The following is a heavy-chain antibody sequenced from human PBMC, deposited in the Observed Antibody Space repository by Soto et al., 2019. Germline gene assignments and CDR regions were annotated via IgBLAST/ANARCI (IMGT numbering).Heavy chain of an antibody. CDR3: AALEYNWKGPGYWFDP. D-gene: IGHD1-20*01. CDR2: IYYSGST. CDR1: GGSFSGYY. J-gene: IGHJ5*02. Sequence: SETLSLTCAVYGGSFSGYYWSWIRQPPGKGLEWIGEIYYSGSTNYNPSLKSRVTISVDTSKNQFSLKLSSVTAADTAVYYCAALEYNWKGPGYWFDPWGQGTLVTVSS. V-gene: IGHV4-34*01.